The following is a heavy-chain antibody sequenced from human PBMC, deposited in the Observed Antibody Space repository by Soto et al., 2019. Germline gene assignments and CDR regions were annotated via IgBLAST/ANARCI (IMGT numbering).Heavy chain of an antibody. Sequence: GESLKISCKGSGYSFTSYWISWVRQMPGKGLEWMGRIDPSDSYTNYSPSFQGHVTISADKSISTAYLQWSSLKASDTAMYYCARTVYYYDSSGYYKDYWGQGTLVTVS. CDR3: ARTVYYYDSSGYYKDY. CDR2: IDPSDSYT. V-gene: IGHV5-10-1*01. CDR1: GYSFTSYW. J-gene: IGHJ4*02. D-gene: IGHD3-22*01.